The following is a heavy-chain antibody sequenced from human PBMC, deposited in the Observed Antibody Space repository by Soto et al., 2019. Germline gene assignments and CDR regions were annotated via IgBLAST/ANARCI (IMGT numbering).Heavy chain of an antibody. Sequence: GGSLRLSCAASGFTLSAHTMNWVRQAPGKGLEWVSSISSDSRYIYYADSVKGRFTISRDNARNSLDLQMNSLRVEDTAVYYCAKELDTALVIPYFDFWGQGTLVTVSS. V-gene: IGHV3-21*04. CDR2: ISSDSRYI. CDR1: GFTLSAHT. J-gene: IGHJ4*02. CDR3: AKELDTALVIPYFDF. D-gene: IGHD5-18*01.